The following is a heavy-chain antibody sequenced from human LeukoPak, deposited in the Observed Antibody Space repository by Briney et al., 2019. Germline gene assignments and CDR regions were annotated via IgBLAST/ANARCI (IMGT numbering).Heavy chain of an antibody. CDR1: GGPFSGYY. CDR3: ARGRARYYYDSSGIQRYYFDY. V-gene: IGHV4-34*01. CDR2: INHSGST. J-gene: IGHJ4*02. D-gene: IGHD3-22*01. Sequence: SETLSLTCAVYGGPFSGYYWRWIRQPPGTGLEWIGEINHSGSTTYNPSPKSRVTISVDTSKNKYSLKLSSVTAADTAVYYCARGRARYYYDSSGIQRYYFDYWGQGTLVTVSS.